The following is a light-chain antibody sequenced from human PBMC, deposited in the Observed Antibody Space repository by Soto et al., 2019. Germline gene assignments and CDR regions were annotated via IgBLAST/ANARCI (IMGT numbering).Light chain of an antibody. Sequence: SYELTQTPSVSLSPGQTARIPCSGDELSKQYVYWYQQKPGQAPVLVIYKDSERASGIPERFSASSSGTTVTLTISGVRAEDEADYYCQSSDDTGNYYLFGTGTKVTVL. CDR2: KDS. CDR1: ELSKQY. V-gene: IGLV3-25*02. CDR3: QSSDDTGNYYL. J-gene: IGLJ1*01.